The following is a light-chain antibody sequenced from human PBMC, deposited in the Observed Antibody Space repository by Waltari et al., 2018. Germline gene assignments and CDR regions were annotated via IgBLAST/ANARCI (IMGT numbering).Light chain of an antibody. Sequence: EIVLTQSPDTLSLSPGEGATLSCRASQSLSSYFLAWYQHKPGQGPRLLIYAASSRATGIPGRFSGGKYGTDFILTISRLEPEDFAVYYCQQYGSSPVTFGQGTRLEIK. CDR1: QSLSSYF. J-gene: IGKJ5*01. V-gene: IGKV3-20*01. CDR2: AAS. CDR3: QQYGSSPVT.